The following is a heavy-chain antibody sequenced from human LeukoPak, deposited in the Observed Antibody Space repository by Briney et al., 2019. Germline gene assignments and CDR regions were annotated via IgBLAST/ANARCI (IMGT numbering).Heavy chain of an antibody. CDR1: GGSISSYY. CDR2: IYYSGST. Sequence: SETLSLTCTVSGGSISSYYWSWIRQPPGKGLEWIGYIYYSGSTSYNPSLKSRVTISVDTSKNQFSLKLSSVTAADTAVYYCARDLAVAGTGLDYWGQGTLVTVSS. J-gene: IGHJ4*02. V-gene: IGHV4-59*01. CDR3: ARDLAVAGTGLDY. D-gene: IGHD6-19*01.